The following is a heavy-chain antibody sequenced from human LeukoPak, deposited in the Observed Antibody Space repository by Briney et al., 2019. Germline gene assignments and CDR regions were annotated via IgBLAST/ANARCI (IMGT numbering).Heavy chain of an antibody. CDR1: GYTFTNYA. CDR3: ARDPNHYYDSSAYYGDY. D-gene: IGHD3-22*01. J-gene: IGHJ4*02. CDR2: INTNTGNP. V-gene: IGHV7-4-1*02. Sequence: ASVKVSCKASGYTFTNYAMNWVRQAPGQGLKWMGWINTNTGNPTYAQGFTGRFVFSLDTSVSTAYLQISSLKAEDTAVYYCARDPNHYYDSSAYYGDYWGQGTLVTVSS.